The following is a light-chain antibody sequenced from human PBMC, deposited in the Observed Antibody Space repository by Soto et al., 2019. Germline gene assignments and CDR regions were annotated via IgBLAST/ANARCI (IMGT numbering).Light chain of an antibody. CDR1: QNVLSTSNNKNS. Sequence: DIVMTQSPDSLAVSLGERATINCKSSQNVLSTSNNKNSIAWYQQKPGLPPKLLIFWASTRESGVPDRFSGGGSVTDFTLTINNLQAEDVAVYSCQQYFSLPPTFGRGTKVEIK. J-gene: IGKJ1*01. CDR3: QQYFSLPPT. CDR2: WAS. V-gene: IGKV4-1*01.